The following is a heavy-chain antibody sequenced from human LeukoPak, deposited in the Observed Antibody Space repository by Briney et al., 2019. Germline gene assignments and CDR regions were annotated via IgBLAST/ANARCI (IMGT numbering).Heavy chain of an antibody. V-gene: IGHV3-23*01. CDR2: ISGSPYIT. D-gene: IGHD5-18*01. Sequence: GGSLRLSCAASGFTFSRDAMSWVRQAPGEGLEWASTISGSPYITYYADSVKGRFTISRDTSNNTLYLQLDSLRAEDTAVYYCAKVDTAMIRRYYFDFWGQGTLVTVSS. CDR1: GFTFSRDA. CDR3: AKVDTAMIRRYYFDF. J-gene: IGHJ4*02.